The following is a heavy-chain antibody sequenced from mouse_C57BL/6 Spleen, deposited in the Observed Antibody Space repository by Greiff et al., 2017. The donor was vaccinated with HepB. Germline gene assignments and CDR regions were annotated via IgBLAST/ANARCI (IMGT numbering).Heavy chain of an antibody. CDR3: ARRKPSGVYWYFDV. D-gene: IGHD4-1*01. V-gene: IGHV8-12*01. Sequence: QVTLKECGPGILQSSQTLILTCSFSGFSLSTSGMGVSWIRQPSGKGLEWMAHIYWDDYKRYNPSLRSRLTISKDTSRNQVVLQITSMDTADTATYYGARRKPSGVYWYFDVWGTGTTVTVSS. CDR2: IYWDDYK. J-gene: IGHJ1*03. CDR1: GFSLSTSGMG.